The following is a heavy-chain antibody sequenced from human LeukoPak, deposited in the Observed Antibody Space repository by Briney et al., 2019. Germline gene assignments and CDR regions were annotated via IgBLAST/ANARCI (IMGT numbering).Heavy chain of an antibody. J-gene: IGHJ4*02. CDR2: ISVNGGTT. Sequence: GGSLRLSCAASGFTFSSYAMTWVRQAPGKGLEWVSSISVNGGTTYYADSVKGRFTISRDSSKNTLYLQMDSLRAEDTAVYYCVKGGGNVRRYFEYWGQGTLVTVSS. V-gene: IGHV3-23*01. CDR3: VKGGGNVRRYFEY. CDR1: GFTFSSYA. D-gene: IGHD4-23*01.